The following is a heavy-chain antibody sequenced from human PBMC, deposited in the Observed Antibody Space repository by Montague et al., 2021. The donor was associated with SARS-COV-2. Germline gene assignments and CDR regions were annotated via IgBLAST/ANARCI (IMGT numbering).Heavy chain of an antibody. D-gene: IGHD3-22*01. CDR1: EFSVTNNY. J-gene: IGHJ4*02. CDR2: FYNDGGT. V-gene: IGHV3-53*01. CDR3: ARARGGTGYSRNYFDY. Sequence: SLRLSCAASEFSVTNNYMSWVRQAPGKGLEWVSVFYNDGGTYYANSVTGRFIISRDNSRNRLFLQMKSLRAEDTAVYYCARARGGTGYSRNYFDYWGQGTLVTVSS.